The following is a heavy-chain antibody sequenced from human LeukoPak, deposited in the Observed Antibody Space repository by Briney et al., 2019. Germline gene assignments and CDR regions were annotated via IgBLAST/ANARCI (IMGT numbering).Heavy chain of an antibody. CDR1: GFTFDTYA. Sequence: SGGSLRLSCAASGFTFDTYAMSWVRQAPGKGLEGVSGTSGSGGSTYYADSVRGRFTISRDNSKNTLYLQMNSLRAEDTAVHYCAKFSGILDYYFYMDVWGKGTTVTVSS. V-gene: IGHV3-23*01. J-gene: IGHJ6*03. CDR2: TSGSGGST. CDR3: AKFSGILDYYFYMDV. D-gene: IGHD1-14*01.